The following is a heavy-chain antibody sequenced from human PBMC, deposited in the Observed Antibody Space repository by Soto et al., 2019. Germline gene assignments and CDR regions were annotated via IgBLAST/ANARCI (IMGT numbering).Heavy chain of an antibody. CDR3: ARHELAAAGTGWFGP. CDR2: IYYSGST. Sequence: SATLSLTCAVSGGSISDSNYYWGWIRQPPGKDLEWIGSIYYSGSTHYNPSLESRVTTSIDTSKNQFSLSLWPVSAADTAVYYCARHELAAAGTGWFGPWGQGSLVTVS. CDR1: GGSISDSNYY. J-gene: IGHJ5*02. D-gene: IGHD6-13*01. V-gene: IGHV4-39*01.